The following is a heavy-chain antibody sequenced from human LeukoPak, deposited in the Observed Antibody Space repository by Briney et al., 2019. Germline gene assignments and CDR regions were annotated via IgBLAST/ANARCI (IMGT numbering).Heavy chain of an antibody. D-gene: IGHD3-10*01. J-gene: IGHJ5*02. V-gene: IGHV3-30*03. CDR1: GFTFSSYG. Sequence: GGSLRLSCAASGFTFSSYGMHWVRQAPGKGLEWVAVISYDGSNKYYADSVKGRFTISRDNSKNTLYLQMNSLTPDDTAVYYCARDNIHQIRGITGGFDPWGQGTLVTVSS. CDR2: ISYDGSNK. CDR3: ARDNIHQIRGITGGFDP.